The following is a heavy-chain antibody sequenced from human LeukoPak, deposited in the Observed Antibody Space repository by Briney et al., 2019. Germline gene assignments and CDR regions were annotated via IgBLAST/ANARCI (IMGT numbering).Heavy chain of an antibody. V-gene: IGHV4-39*01. CDR3: ATYRLGAATFDY. J-gene: IGHJ4*02. CDR1: GGSVSSSIYY. CDR2: IHHSGTT. D-gene: IGHD6-13*01. Sequence: SETLSLTCTVSGGSVSSSIYYWGWIRQPPGKGLEWIGSIHHSGTTYYNPSLKSRVTISVDTSKNQFSLKLSSVTAADTAVYYCATYRLGAATFDYWGQGTLVTVSS.